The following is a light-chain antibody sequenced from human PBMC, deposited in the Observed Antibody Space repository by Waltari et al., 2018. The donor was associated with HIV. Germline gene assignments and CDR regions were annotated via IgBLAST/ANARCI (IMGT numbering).Light chain of an antibody. V-gene: IGLV2-23*02. CDR2: EVT. CDR1: STDVGNFNL. Sequence: GQSITISCTGTSTDVGNFNLVSWYQQYPGKAPKLLIYEVTKRPSGASNRFSASKSGNTASLTISGLRAEDEADYYCYSYSDTSSSYVFGTGTKVTVL. J-gene: IGLJ1*01. CDR3: YSYSDTSSSYV.